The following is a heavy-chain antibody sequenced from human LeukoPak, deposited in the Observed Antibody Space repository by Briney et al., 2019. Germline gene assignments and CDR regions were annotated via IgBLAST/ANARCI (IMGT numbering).Heavy chain of an antibody. J-gene: IGHJ4*02. CDR1: GFTFSSYA. CDR2: ISSNGGIT. CDR3: ARALYYFDY. Sequence: GGSLRLSCAASGFTFSSYAMHWVRQAPGKGLEYVSAISSNGGITYYANSVKGRFTISRDNSKNTMYLQMGSLRAEDMAVYYCARALYYFDYWGQGTLVTVSS. V-gene: IGHV3-64*01. D-gene: IGHD3-10*01.